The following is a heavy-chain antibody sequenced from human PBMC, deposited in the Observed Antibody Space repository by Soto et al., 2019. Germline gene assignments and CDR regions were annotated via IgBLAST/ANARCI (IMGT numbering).Heavy chain of an antibody. J-gene: IGHJ4*02. CDR2: INSDGSST. Sequence: PGGSLRLSCAASGFTFSSYWMHWVRQAPGKGLVWVSRINSDGSSTSYADSVKGRFTISRDNAKNTLYLQMNSLRAEDTAVYYCARCGSYYDSSGYYFDYWGQGTLVTAPQ. D-gene: IGHD3-22*01. V-gene: IGHV3-74*01. CDR3: ARCGSYYDSSGYYFDY. CDR1: GFTFSSYW.